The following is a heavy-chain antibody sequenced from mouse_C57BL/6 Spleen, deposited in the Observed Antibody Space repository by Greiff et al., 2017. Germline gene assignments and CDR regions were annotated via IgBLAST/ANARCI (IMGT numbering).Heavy chain of an antibody. Sequence: QVQLQQSGPELVKPGASVKISCKASGYAFSSSWMNWVKQRPGKGLEWIGRIYPGDGDTNYNGKFKGKATLTADQSSSTAYMQLSSLTSEDSAVYFCARSDSTLYAMDYWGQGTSVTVSS. CDR2: IYPGDGDT. V-gene: IGHV1-82*01. CDR1: GYAFSSSW. J-gene: IGHJ4*01. CDR3: ARSDSTLYAMDY. D-gene: IGHD2-5*01.